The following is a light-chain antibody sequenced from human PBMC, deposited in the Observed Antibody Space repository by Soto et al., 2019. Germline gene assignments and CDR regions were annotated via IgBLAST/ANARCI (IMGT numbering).Light chain of an antibody. CDR2: GND. CDR1: SSNFGGNT. J-gene: IGLJ3*02. V-gene: IGLV1-44*01. CDR3: ATWDDSLNGWV. Sequence: SVLTQPPSASGTPGQRVIISCSGSSSNFGGNTANWYQRFPGTAPKVLIYGNDQRPSGVPDRFSGSKSGTSASLAISGLQSEDEADYYCATWDDSLNGWVFGGGTKVTVL.